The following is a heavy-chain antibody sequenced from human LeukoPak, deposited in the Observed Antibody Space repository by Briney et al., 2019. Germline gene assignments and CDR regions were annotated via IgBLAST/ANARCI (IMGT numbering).Heavy chain of an antibody. CDR2: IYPGDSDT. Sequence: GKSLKISCKGSGYSFTSYWIGWVRQMPGKGLEWMGIIYPGDSDTRYSPSFPGQVTISADKYISTAYLEWSSLKASDTAMYYCARRGQQLGDYYLDYWGQGTLVTVSS. CDR3: ARRGQQLGDYYLDY. V-gene: IGHV5-51*01. CDR1: GYSFTSYW. D-gene: IGHD6-13*01. J-gene: IGHJ4*02.